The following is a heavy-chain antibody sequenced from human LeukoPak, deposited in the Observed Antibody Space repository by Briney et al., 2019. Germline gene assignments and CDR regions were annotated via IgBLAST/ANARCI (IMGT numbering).Heavy chain of an antibody. V-gene: IGHV3-7*01. Sequence: GGSLRLSCAASGFTFSSYWMSWVRQAPGKGLEWVANIKQDGSEKYYVDSVKGRFTISRDNAKNSLYLQMNSLRAKDTAVYYCARVDRYCSSTSCMTFDYWGQGTLVTVSS. CDR1: GFTFSSYW. CDR3: ARVDRYCSSTSCMTFDY. CDR2: IKQDGSEK. J-gene: IGHJ4*02. D-gene: IGHD2-2*01.